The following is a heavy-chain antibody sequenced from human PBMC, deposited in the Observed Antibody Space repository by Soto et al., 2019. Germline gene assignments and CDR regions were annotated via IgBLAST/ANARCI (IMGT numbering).Heavy chain of an antibody. CDR2: ISYDGSNK. CDR3: AKVSRSIAVAGYYYYGMDV. Sequence: AGGSLRLSCAASGFTFSSHGMHWVRQAPGKGLEWVAVISYDGSNKYYADSVKGRFTISRDNSKNTLYLQMNSLRAEDTAVYYCAKVSRSIAVAGYYYYGMDVWGQGTTVTVSS. J-gene: IGHJ6*02. V-gene: IGHV3-30*18. CDR1: GFTFSSHG. D-gene: IGHD6-19*01.